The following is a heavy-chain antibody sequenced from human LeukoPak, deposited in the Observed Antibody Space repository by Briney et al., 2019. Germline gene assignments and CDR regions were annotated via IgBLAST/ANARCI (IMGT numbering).Heavy chain of an antibody. CDR1: GYSISSGYY. V-gene: IGHV4-38-2*02. CDR3: ARGGSGYYSIWTAGRGYYFDY. J-gene: IGHJ4*02. Sequence: PSETLSLTCTVSGYSISSGYYWSWIRQPPGKGLEWIGEINHSGSTNYNPSLKSRVTISVDTSKNQFSLKLSSVTAADTAVYYCARGGSGYYSIWTAGRGYYFDYWGQGTLVTVSS. CDR2: INHSGST. D-gene: IGHD3-22*01.